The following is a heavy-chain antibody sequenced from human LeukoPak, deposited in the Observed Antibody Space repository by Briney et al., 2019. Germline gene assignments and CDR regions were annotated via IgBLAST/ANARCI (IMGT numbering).Heavy chain of an antibody. CDR2: INPNSGGT. CDR3: ATMGATTFDH. J-gene: IGHJ4*02. CDR1: GYTFTGYY. V-gene: IGHV1-2*06. Sequence: ASVKVSCKASGYTFTGYYMHWVRQAPGQGLEWMGRINPNSGGTNYAQKLQGRVTMTRDTSIRTVYMEVSRLTSDDTAVYYCATMGATTFDHWGQGTLVTVSS. D-gene: IGHD1-26*01.